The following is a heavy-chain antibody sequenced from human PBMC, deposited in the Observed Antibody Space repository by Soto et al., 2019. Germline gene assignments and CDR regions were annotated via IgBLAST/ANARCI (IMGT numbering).Heavy chain of an antibody. Sequence: SETLSLTCTVSGGSISSYYWSWIRQPPGKGLEWIGYIYYSGSTNYNPSLKSRVTISVDTSKNQFSLKLSSVTAADTAVYYCARSPYFSTITMSLDAFDIWGQGTMVTVSS. CDR1: GGSISSYY. V-gene: IGHV4-59*01. D-gene: IGHD5-12*01. CDR2: IYYSGST. J-gene: IGHJ3*02. CDR3: ARSPYFSTITMSLDAFDI.